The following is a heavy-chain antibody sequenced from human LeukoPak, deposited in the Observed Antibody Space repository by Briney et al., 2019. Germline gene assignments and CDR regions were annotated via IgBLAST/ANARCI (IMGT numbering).Heavy chain of an antibody. D-gene: IGHD2-15*01. Sequence: KSSETLSLTCTVSGGSISSSTYYWGWIRQPPGKGLEWIGSILYSGNTHYNPSLKSRVTISVDTSKNQFSLKLSSVTAADTAVYYCARVQVGWWGQGTLVTVSS. V-gene: IGHV4-39*07. J-gene: IGHJ4*02. CDR1: GGSISSSTYY. CDR3: ARVQVGW. CDR2: ILYSGNT.